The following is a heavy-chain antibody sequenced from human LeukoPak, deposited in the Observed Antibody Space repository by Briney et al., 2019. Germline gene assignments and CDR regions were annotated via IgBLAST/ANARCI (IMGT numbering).Heavy chain of an antibody. CDR2: IYYSGGT. V-gene: IGHV4-59*01. D-gene: IGHD3-10*01. CDR3: ARVYVFGNAFDI. Sequence: SETLSLTCTVSGGSINDYYWTWIRQPPGKGLEWVGYIYYSGGTNYNPSLKSRVTTSVDTSKNQFSLKLSSVTAADTAVYYCARVYVFGNAFDIWGQGTMVTVSS. J-gene: IGHJ3*02. CDR1: GGSINDYY.